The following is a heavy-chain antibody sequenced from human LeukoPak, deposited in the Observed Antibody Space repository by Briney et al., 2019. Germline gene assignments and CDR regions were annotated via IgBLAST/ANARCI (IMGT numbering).Heavy chain of an antibody. CDR2: IWYDGSNK. CDR3: ARGLTVSNYYYYYGMDV. D-gene: IGHD2-8*01. J-gene: IGHJ6*02. Sequence: PGRSLRLSCAASGFTFSSYDMHWVRQAPGKGLEWVAVIWYDGSNKYYADSVKGRLTISRDNSKNTLYLQMNSLRAEDTAVYYCARGLTVSNYYYYYGMDVWGQGTTVTVSS. CDR1: GFTFSSYD. V-gene: IGHV3-33*01.